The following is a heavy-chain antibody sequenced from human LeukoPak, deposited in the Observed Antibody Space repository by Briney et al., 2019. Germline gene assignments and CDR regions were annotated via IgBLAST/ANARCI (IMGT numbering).Heavy chain of an antibody. CDR3: AKRGVVIRVILVGFHKEAYYFDS. CDR1: GITLSNYA. D-gene: IGHD3-22*01. Sequence: PGGSLRLSCAVSGITLSNYAMTWVRQAPGKGLEWVAGISGSGGETNYADSVKGRFTISRDNYKNTLYLQMNSLGAEDTAVYFCAKRGVVIRVILVGFHKEAYYFDSWGQGALVTVSS. J-gene: IGHJ4*02. CDR2: ISGSGGET. V-gene: IGHV3-23*01.